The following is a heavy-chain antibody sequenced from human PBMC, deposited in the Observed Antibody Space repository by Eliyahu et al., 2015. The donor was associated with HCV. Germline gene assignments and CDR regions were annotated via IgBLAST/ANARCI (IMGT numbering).Heavy chain of an antibody. CDR1: GFTFRNHW. CDR2: INPDGSKK. Sequence: EVQLVESGGGLVQPGGSLRLSCVGSGFTFRNHWMXWVRQAPGKGLEWVALINPDGSKKYYVGSLKGRFTISRENAKSSLYLQMDSLGADDTAVYYCVRDPNWGSGYWGQGTLVTVSS. V-gene: IGHV3-7*03. D-gene: IGHD7-27*01. J-gene: IGHJ4*02. CDR3: VRDPNWGSGY.